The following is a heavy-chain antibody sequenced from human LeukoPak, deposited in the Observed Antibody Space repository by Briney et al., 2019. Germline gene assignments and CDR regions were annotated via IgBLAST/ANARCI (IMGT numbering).Heavy chain of an antibody. CDR2: ISYDGSNK. CDR1: GFTFSSYG. V-gene: IGHV3-30*03. Sequence: PGGSLRLSCAASGFTFSSYGMHWVRQAPGKGLEWVAVISYDGSNKYYADSVKGRFTISRDNSKNTLYLQMNSLRAEDTAVYYCARGMGYSSSWQYYYYYYGMDVWGQGTTVTVSS. D-gene: IGHD6-13*01. CDR3: ARGMGYSSSWQYYYYYYGMDV. J-gene: IGHJ6*02.